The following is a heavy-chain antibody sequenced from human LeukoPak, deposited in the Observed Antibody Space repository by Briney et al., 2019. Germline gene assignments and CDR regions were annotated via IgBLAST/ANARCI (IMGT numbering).Heavy chain of an antibody. CDR1: GDRFTSYW. V-gene: IGHV5-51*01. CDR2: IYPGDSDT. D-gene: IGHD3-22*01. CDR3: AIDPSDSSGYYSIFGSS. J-gene: IGHJ4*02. Sequence: GGSLQSSFWGSGDRFTSYWVGWGRPMPGEGLEWRGIIYPGDSDTGYSPSFQGQVTIPADKSISTAYLQWSSLKASDTAMYYCAIDPSDSSGYYSIFGSSWGQGTLVTVSS.